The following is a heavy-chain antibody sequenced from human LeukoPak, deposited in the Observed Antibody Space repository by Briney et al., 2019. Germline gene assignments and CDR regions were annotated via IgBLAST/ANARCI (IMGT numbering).Heavy chain of an antibody. V-gene: IGHV1-69*05. J-gene: IGHJ4*02. CDR3: ARGRPEAGIAAADY. Sequence: GASVKVSCKASGGTFSSYAISWVRQAPGQGLEWMGGIIPIFGTANYAQKFQGRVTITTDESTSTAYMELSSLRSEDTAVYYCARGRPEAGIAAADYWGQGTLVTVSS. CDR2: IIPIFGTA. CDR1: GGTFSSYA. D-gene: IGHD6-13*01.